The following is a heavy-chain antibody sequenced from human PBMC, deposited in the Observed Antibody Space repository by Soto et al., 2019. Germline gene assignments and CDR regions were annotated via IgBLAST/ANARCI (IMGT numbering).Heavy chain of an antibody. CDR3: ARRIPFGYGMDV. D-gene: IGHD2-21*01. J-gene: IGHJ6*02. CDR1: GFTFSSYA. V-gene: IGHV3-64*01. CDR2: ITSNGGNT. Sequence: GGSLRLSCAASGFTFSSYAMHWVRQAPGKGLEYVSAITSNGGNTDYASSVKGRFTISGDNSKNTLYLQMGSLRAEDMAVYYCARRIPFGYGMDVWGQGTTVTVS.